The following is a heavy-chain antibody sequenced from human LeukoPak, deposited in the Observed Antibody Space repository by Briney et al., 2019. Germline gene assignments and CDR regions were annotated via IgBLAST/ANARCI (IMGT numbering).Heavy chain of an antibody. CDR2: INSDGSST. J-gene: IGHJ5*02. CDR1: GFTFSSYW. V-gene: IGHV3-74*01. D-gene: IGHD3-10*01. Sequence: GGSLRLSCAASGFTFSSYWMHWVRQAPGKGVVWVSRINSDGSSTSYADSVKGRFTISRDNAKNTLYLQMNSLRAEDTAVYYCARDLRYYYGSDAWGQGTLVTVSS. CDR3: ARDLRYYYGSDA.